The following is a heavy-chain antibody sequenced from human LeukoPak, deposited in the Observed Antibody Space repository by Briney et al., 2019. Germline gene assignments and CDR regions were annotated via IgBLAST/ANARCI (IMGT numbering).Heavy chain of an antibody. Sequence: GGSLRLSCAASGFTFSSYAMSWVRQAPGKGLEWVSAISGGGGSTYYADSVKGRFTISRDNSRNTLYLQMNSLRAEDTAAYYCAKDLTSGGSLFDYWGQGTLVTVSS. D-gene: IGHD2-15*01. J-gene: IGHJ4*02. CDR3: AKDLTSGGSLFDY. CDR1: GFTFSSYA. CDR2: ISGGGGST. V-gene: IGHV3-23*01.